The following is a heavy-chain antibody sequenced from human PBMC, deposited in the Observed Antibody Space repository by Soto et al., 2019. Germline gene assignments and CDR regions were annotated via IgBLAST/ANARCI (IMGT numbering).Heavy chain of an antibody. J-gene: IGHJ4*02. CDR3: ARDPYGSGSYYNTPPDY. D-gene: IGHD3-10*01. CDR2: ISSSSSYI. CDR1: GFTFSSYS. V-gene: IGHV3-21*01. Sequence: VQLVESGGGLVKPGGSLRLSCAASGFTFSSYSMNWVRQAPGKGLEWVSSISSSSSYIYYADSVKGRFTISRDNAKNSLYLQMNSLRAEDTAVYYCARDPYGSGSYYNTPPDYWGQGTLVTVSS.